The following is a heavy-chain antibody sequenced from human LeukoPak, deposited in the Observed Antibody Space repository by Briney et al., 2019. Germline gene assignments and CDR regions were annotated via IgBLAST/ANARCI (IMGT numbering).Heavy chain of an antibody. J-gene: IGHJ4*02. CDR1: GFTFSSYW. CDR3: ASQGDDILTGYFHYFDY. Sequence: GGFLRLSCAASGFTFSSYWMHWVRQAPGKGLEWVSAISGSGGSTYYADSVKGRFTISRDNSKNTLYLQMNSLRAEDTAVYYCASQGDDILTGYFHYFDYWGQGTLVTVSS. V-gene: IGHV3-23*01. CDR2: ISGSGGST. D-gene: IGHD3-9*01.